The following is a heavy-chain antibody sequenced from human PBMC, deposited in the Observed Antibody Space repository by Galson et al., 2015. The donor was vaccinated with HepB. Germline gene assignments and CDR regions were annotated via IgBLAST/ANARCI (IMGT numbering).Heavy chain of an antibody. J-gene: IGHJ3*02. CDR3: ARPLVLNGRFYPGVGPFYI. V-gene: IGHV4-39*01. D-gene: IGHD1-26*01. CDR1: GVSIRSSQYY. CDR2: IYYCGRT. Sequence: ETLSLTCPVSGVSIRSSQYYWGWIRQSPKKGLEWIGSIYYCGRTYFSPSPQSHFSMSVDTSKNQPSLTLTSVTAADTAVYYCARPLVLNGRFYPGVGPFYIWGQGTMVTVS.